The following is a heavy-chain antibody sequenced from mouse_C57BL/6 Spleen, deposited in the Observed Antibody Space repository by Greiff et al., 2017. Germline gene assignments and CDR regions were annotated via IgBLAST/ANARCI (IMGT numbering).Heavy chain of an antibody. CDR1: GYTFTDYY. Sequence: VQLQQSGPVLVKPGASVKMSCKASGYTFTDYYMNWVKQSHGKSLEWIGVINPYNGGTSYNQKFKGKATLTVDKSSSTAYMELNSLTSEDSAVYYCARGTGYAMDYWGQGTSVTVSS. J-gene: IGHJ4*01. V-gene: IGHV1-19*01. CDR3: ARGTGYAMDY. CDR2: INPYNGGT. D-gene: IGHD4-1*01.